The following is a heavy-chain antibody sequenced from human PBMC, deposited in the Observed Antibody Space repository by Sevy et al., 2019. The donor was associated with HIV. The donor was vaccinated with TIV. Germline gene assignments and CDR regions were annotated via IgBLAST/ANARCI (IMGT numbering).Heavy chain of an antibody. CDR2: ITRNSYEAYGGTT. Sequence: GGSLRLSCTASGFTFDDYAMSWFRQAPGKGLDWVAFITRNSYEAYGGTTEYAASVKGRFIISRDDSNSIAYLQMNSLKTEDTAVYYCSRGLATADTPEYYFDYWGQGSLVTVSS. D-gene: IGHD5-12*01. J-gene: IGHJ4*02. CDR1: GFTFDDYA. CDR3: SRGLATADTPEYYFDY. V-gene: IGHV3-49*03.